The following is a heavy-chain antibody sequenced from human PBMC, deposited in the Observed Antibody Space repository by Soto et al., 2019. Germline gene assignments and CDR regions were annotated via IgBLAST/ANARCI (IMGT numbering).Heavy chain of an antibody. J-gene: IGHJ5*02. CDR1: GGSISSGGYY. Sequence: QVQLQESGPGLVKPSQTLSLTCTVSGGSISSGGYYWSWIRQHPGKGLEWIGYIYYSGSTYYNPSLKSRLTISVDTSKNQFSQKLSSVTAADTAVYYCARAYSSSSLVFDPWGQGTLVTVSS. V-gene: IGHV4-31*03. CDR2: IYYSGST. CDR3: ARAYSSSSLVFDP. D-gene: IGHD6-6*01.